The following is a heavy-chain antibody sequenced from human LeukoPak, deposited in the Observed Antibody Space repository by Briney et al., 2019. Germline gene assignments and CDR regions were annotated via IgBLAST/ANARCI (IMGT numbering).Heavy chain of an antibody. V-gene: IGHV3-21*01. CDR2: ISSSSSYI. Sequence: GGSLRLSCAASGFTFSSYAMSWVRQAPGKGLEWVLSISSSSSYIYYADSVKGRFTISRDNSKNTLYLQMNSLRAEDTAVYYCAKFNRQYCSSTGCYGGFDYWGQGTLVTVSS. J-gene: IGHJ4*02. CDR1: GFTFSSYA. CDR3: AKFNRQYCSSTGCYGGFDY. D-gene: IGHD2-2*01.